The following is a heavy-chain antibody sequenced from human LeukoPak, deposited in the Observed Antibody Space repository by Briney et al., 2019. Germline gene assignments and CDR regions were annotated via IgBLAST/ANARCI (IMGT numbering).Heavy chain of an antibody. CDR1: GGSISSGSYY. CDR2: FYTSEHT. CDR3: ARDSQGIAAAGHY. V-gene: IGHV4-61*02. J-gene: IGHJ4*02. D-gene: IGHD6-13*01. Sequence: PSETLSLTCTVSGGSISSGSYYWSWIRQPAGKGLEWIGRFYTSEHTSYNPSLKSRVTISLDTSKNQFSLKLTSVTAADTAVYYCARDSQGIAAAGHYWGQGTLVTVSS.